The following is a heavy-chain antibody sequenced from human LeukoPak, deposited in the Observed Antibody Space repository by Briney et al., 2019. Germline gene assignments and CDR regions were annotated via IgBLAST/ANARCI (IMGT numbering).Heavy chain of an antibody. CDR2: ISAYNGKT. V-gene: IGHV1-18*01. Sequence: ASVKVSCKASGYTFTSYGISWVRQAPGQGLEWMGWISAYNGKTNYAQKLQGRVTMTTDTSTSTAYMELRSLRSDHTAVYYCARDTAGYYAPGVDPWGQGTLVTVSS. CDR3: ARDTAGYYAPGVDP. CDR1: GYTFTSYG. D-gene: IGHD3-10*01. J-gene: IGHJ5*02.